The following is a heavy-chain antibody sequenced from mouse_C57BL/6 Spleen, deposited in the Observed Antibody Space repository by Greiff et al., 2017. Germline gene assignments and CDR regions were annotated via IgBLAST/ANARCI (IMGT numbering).Heavy chain of an antibody. J-gene: IGHJ2*01. CDR2: IYPGDGDT. Sequence: VQLQQSGPELVKPGASVKISCKASGYAFSSSWMNWVKQRPGKGLEWIGRIYPGDGDTNYNGKFKGKATLTADKSSSTAYMQLSSLTSEDSAVYFCARGGIYYYGPDYRGQGTTLTVSS. D-gene: IGHD1-1*01. CDR3: ARGGIYYYGPDY. CDR1: GYAFSSSW. V-gene: IGHV1-82*01.